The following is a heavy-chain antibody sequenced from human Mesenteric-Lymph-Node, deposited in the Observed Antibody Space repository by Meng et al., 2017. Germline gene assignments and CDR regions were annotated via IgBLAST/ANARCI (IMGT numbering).Heavy chain of an antibody. CDR3: ARGPYSSGITHFDY. Sequence: ASVKVSCKASGYTFTSYAMHWVRQAPGQRLEWMGWSNAGNGNTKYSQEFQGRVSITADESTSTAYMELSSLRSEDTAVYYCARGPYSSGITHFDYWGQGTLVTVSS. CDR2: SNAGNGNT. CDR1: GYTFTSYA. V-gene: IGHV1-3*02. J-gene: IGHJ4*02. D-gene: IGHD6-19*01.